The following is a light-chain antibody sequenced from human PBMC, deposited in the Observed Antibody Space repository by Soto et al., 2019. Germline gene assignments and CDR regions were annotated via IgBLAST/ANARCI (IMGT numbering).Light chain of an antibody. V-gene: IGKV2-28*01. CDR3: MQDLQTPPYT. Sequence: DIVMTQSPLSLPVTPGEPASISCRSSQSLLHSNGYNYLDWYLQKPGQSPQLLIYWGSNRASGVPDRFSGSGSGKDFTLKISRVEAEDVGVYYCMQDLQTPPYTFGQGTKLEIK. CDR2: WGS. J-gene: IGKJ2*01. CDR1: QSLLHSNGYNY.